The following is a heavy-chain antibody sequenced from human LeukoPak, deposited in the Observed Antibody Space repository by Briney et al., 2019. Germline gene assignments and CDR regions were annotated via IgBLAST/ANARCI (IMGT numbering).Heavy chain of an antibody. J-gene: IGHJ4*02. D-gene: IGHD3-9*01. CDR2: FYYSGST. CDR1: GGSISSDY. V-gene: IGHV4-59*01. CDR3: ARQTGSYFYYLDY. Sequence: SETLSLTCTVSGGSISSDYWSWIRQPPGKGLEWVGYFYYSGSTNYNPSLKSRLTISVDTSKNQFSLKLSSVTAADTAVYYCARQTGSYFYYLDYWGQGTLVTVSS.